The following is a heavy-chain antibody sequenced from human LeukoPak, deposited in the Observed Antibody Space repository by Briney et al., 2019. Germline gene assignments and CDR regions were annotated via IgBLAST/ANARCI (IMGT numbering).Heavy chain of an antibody. V-gene: IGHV4-34*01. CDR3: ARQYDYVWGSYRPYYFDY. CDR1: GGSFSGYF. Sequence: SETLSLTCAVYGGSFSGYFWTWIRQPPGKGLEWIGEINHSGSTNYNPSLKSRVTISVDTSKNQFSLKLTSVTAADTAVYYCARQYDYVWGSYRPYYFDYWGQGTLVTVSS. J-gene: IGHJ4*02. D-gene: IGHD3-16*02. CDR2: INHSGST.